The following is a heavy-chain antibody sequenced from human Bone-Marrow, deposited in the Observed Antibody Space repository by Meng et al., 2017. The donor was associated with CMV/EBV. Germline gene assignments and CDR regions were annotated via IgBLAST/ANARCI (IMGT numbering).Heavy chain of an antibody. CDR1: QFTFSSEA. J-gene: IGHJ4*02. Sequence: AASQFTFSSEAMSWVRQAPGEGLEWVSDISGSGDTTYYADSVKGRFTVSRDNSKNTLYLQMNNLRAEDTAVYFCAKCLGNNWYVEDYWGQGTLVTVSS. CDR3: AKCLGNNWYVEDY. V-gene: IGHV3-23*01. D-gene: IGHD1-1*01. CDR2: ISGSGDTT.